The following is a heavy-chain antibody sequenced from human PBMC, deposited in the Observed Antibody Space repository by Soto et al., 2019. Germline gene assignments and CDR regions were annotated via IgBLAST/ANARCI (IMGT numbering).Heavy chain of an antibody. D-gene: IGHD6-13*01. V-gene: IGHV1-69*08. CDR3: AREGIAAAGILY. Sequence: QVQLVQSGAEVKKPGSSVKVSCKASGGTFSSYTISWVRQAPGQGLEWMGRIIPILGIANYAQKFQGRVTITADKSTSTAYMELSSLSSEDTAVYYCAREGIAAAGILYWGQGTLVTVSS. J-gene: IGHJ4*02. CDR1: GGTFSSYT. CDR2: IIPILGIA.